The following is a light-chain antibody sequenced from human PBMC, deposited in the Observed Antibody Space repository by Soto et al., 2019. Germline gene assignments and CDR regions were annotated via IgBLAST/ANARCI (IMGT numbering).Light chain of an antibody. CDR2: AAS. V-gene: IGKV1-39*01. CDR3: QQTDITPRT. J-gene: IGKJ1*01. Sequence: DIQLTQSPSSLSASVGYRVTITCRASQSITNYLNWYQQKPGKAPQLLIYAASTLQRGVPSRFSGSGSGTEFTFTISSLQPEDFATYFCQQTDITPRTFGQGTKVEVK. CDR1: QSITNY.